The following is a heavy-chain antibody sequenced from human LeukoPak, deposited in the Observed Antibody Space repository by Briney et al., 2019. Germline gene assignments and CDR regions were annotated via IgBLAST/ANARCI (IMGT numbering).Heavy chain of an antibody. Sequence: ASVKVSCKATGYTFTSYYMHWVRQAPGQGLEWMGIINPSGGSTSYAQKFQGRVTMTRDMSTSTVYMELSSLRSEDTAVCCCARDLHYDSSGYYAGDKMFDYWGQGTLVTVSS. D-gene: IGHD3-22*01. J-gene: IGHJ4*02. CDR1: GYTFTSYY. CDR3: ARDLHYDSSGYYAGDKMFDY. V-gene: IGHV1-46*01. CDR2: INPSGGST.